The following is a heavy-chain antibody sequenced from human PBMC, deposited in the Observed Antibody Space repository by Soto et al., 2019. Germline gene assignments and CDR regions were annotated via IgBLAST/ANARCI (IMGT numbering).Heavy chain of an antibody. CDR2: INPNSGGT. CDR1: GYTFTGYY. D-gene: IGHD3-9*01. CDR3: ARELRYFDWLLWNAFDI. V-gene: IGHV1-2*02. J-gene: IGHJ3*02. Sequence: GPSVKVSCKASGYTFTGYYMHWVRQAPGQGLEWMGWINPNSGGTNYAQKFQGRVTMTRDTSISTAYMELSRLRSDDTAVYYCARELRYFDWLLWNAFDIWGQGTMVTVSS.